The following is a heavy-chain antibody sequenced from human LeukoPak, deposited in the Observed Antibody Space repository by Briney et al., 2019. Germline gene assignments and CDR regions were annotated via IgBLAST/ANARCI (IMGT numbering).Heavy chain of an antibody. CDR3: ARRGHIAAAVNWFDP. CDR2: IYYSGST. CDR1: GGSISSSSYY. J-gene: IGHJ5*02. D-gene: IGHD6-13*01. Sequence: PSETLSLTCSVSGGSISSSSYYWGWIRQPPGKGLEWNGSIYYSGSTYYNPSLKSRVTISVDTSKNQFSLKLSSVTAADTAVYYCARRGHIAAAVNWFDPWGQGTLVTVSS. V-gene: IGHV4-39*01.